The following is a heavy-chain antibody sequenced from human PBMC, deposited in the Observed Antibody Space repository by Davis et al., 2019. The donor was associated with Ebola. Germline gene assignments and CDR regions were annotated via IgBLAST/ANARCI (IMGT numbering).Heavy chain of an antibody. CDR2: IIPIVGIA. CDR1: VGTFRSDG. J-gene: IGHJ6*02. D-gene: IGHD1-1*01. Sequence: AASVQVSCKASVGTFRSDGISWVRQAPGQGLEWMGRIIPIVGIANYAPKFQGRVTMTADKSTSTANMEVNSLRSEDTDVYYCARGGTWNLDYGMDVWGQGTTVTVSS. V-gene: IGHV1-69*04. CDR3: ARGGTWNLDYGMDV.